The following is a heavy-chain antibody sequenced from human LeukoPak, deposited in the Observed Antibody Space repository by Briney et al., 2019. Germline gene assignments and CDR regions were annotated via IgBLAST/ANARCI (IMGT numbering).Heavy chain of an antibody. Sequence: AGGSLRLSCAASGFTFSRYGMHWVRQAPGKGLEWVAVISYDGSDKYYADSVKGRFTISRDNSKNTLYLKMNSLTAEDTAVYYRANVWRYTSGWYGYYYYGMDVWGQGTTVTVSS. J-gene: IGHJ6*02. D-gene: IGHD6-19*01. CDR1: GFTFSRYG. CDR3: ANVWRYTSGWYGYYYYGMDV. CDR2: ISYDGSDK. V-gene: IGHV3-30*18.